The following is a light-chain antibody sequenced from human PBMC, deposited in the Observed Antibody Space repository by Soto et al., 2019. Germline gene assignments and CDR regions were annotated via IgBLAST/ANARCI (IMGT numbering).Light chain of an antibody. CDR1: SSDVGHPYNY. Sequence: QSVLTQPASVSGSPGQSTTISCTGTSSDVGHPYNYVSWYQQYPGKAPKLLIFKVNNRPSGISGRFSGSKSGNTASLTISGLQAEDEGDYYCSSFSSITREVFGGGTKLTVL. CDR3: SSFSSITREV. V-gene: IGLV2-14*01. CDR2: KVN. J-gene: IGLJ2*01.